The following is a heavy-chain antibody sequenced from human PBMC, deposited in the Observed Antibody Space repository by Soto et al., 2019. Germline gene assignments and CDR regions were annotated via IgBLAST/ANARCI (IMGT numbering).Heavy chain of an antibody. J-gene: IGHJ6*02. CDR1: GFTFSSYG. Sequence: PGGYLRLSCAASGFTFSSYGMHWVRQAPGKGLEWVAVISYDGSNKYYADSVKGRFTISRDNSKNTLYLQMNSLRAEDTAVYYCAIDQGLRLHYYGMDVWCQATTVTVSS. V-gene: IGHV3-30*03. CDR2: ISYDGSNK. D-gene: IGHD5-12*01. CDR3: AIDQGLRLHYYGMDV.